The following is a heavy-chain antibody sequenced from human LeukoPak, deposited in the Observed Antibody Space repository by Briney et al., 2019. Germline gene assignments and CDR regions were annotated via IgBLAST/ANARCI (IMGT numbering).Heavy chain of an antibody. Sequence: SETLSLTCAVYGGSFSGYYWSWIRQPPGKGLEWIGEINHSGSTNYNPSLKSRVTISVDTSKNQFSLKLSSVTAADTAVYYCARGRRIAVALRLYYFDYWGQGTLVTVSS. J-gene: IGHJ4*02. CDR2: INHSGST. V-gene: IGHV4-34*01. D-gene: IGHD6-19*01. CDR1: GGSFSGYY. CDR3: ARGRRIAVALRLYYFDY.